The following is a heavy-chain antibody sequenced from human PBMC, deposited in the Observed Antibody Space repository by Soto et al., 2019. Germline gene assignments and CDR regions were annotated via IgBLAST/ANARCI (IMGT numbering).Heavy chain of an antibody. D-gene: IGHD3-3*01. CDR1: GYSFKNYA. J-gene: IGHJ4*02. Sequence: ASVKVSCKATGYSFKNYAVHWVRQAPGQRLEWMGFTNEGSGNTRFSQKFQGRISITRDTSAGTVYLDLSSLTSEDTAIYYCARDDRSVSGVVTLDHWGPGTLVTASS. CDR2: TNEGSGNT. V-gene: IGHV1-3*01. CDR3: ARDDRSVSGVVTLDH.